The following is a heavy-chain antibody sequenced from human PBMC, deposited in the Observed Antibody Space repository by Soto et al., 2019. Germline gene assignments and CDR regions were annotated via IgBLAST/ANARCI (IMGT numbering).Heavy chain of an antibody. D-gene: IGHD2-2*01. Sequence: SGPTLVNPTQTLTLTCTFSGFSLSTSGVGVGWIRQPPGKALEWLALIYWDDDKRYSPSLKSRLTITKDTSKNQVVLTMTNMDPVDTATYYCAHRHRQVPAAIGGWFDPWGQGTLVTVSS. J-gene: IGHJ5*02. CDR3: AHRHRQVPAAIGGWFDP. CDR1: GFSLSTSGVG. CDR2: IYWDDDK. V-gene: IGHV2-5*02.